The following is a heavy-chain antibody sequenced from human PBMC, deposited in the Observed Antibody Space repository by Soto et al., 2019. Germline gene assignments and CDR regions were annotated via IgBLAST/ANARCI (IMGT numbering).Heavy chain of an antibody. CDR1: GYTFTSYG. D-gene: IGHD3-10*01. CDR2: ISAYNGNT. Sequence: QVQLVQSGAEVKKPGASVKVSCKASGYTFTSYGISWVRQAPGQGLEWMGWISAYNGNTNYAQKLQGRVTMTTDTSTSTAYMELRSLRSDDTAVYYCARDYGSGSYFPLFMYYYYMDVWGKGTTVTVSS. J-gene: IGHJ6*03. CDR3: ARDYGSGSYFPLFMYYYYMDV. V-gene: IGHV1-18*01.